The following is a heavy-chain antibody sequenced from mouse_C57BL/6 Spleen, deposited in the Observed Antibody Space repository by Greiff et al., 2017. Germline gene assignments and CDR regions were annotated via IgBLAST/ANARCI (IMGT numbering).Heavy chain of an antibody. Sequence: VQLQESGAELVKPGASVKLSCKASGYTFTEYTIHWVKQRSGQGLEWIGWFYPGSGSIKYNEKFKDKATLTADKSSSTVYMELSRLTSEDSSVYICARHEEAPHDYGSRGSYYFDYWGQGTTLTVSS. V-gene: IGHV1-62-2*01. CDR1: GYTFTEYT. J-gene: IGHJ2*01. CDR2: FYPGSGSI. D-gene: IGHD1-1*01. CDR3: ARHEEAPHDYGSRGSYYFDY.